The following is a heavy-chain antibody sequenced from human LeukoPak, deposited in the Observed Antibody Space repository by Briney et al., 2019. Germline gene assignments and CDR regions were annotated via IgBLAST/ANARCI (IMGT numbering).Heavy chain of an antibody. Sequence: ASVKVSCKASGYTFTNYYTHWVRQAPGQGLEWMGIINPSGGSTSYAQKFQGRVTMTRDTSTSTVYMELSSLRSEDTAVYYCARDQSGSGWYRSFDYWGQGTLVTVSS. J-gene: IGHJ4*02. V-gene: IGHV1-46*01. CDR1: GYTFTNYY. D-gene: IGHD6-19*01. CDR3: ARDQSGSGWYRSFDY. CDR2: INPSGGST.